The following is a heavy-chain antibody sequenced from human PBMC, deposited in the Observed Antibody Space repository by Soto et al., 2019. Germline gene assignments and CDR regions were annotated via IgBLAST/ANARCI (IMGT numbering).Heavy chain of an antibody. Sequence: GGSMRISCAASGFPLSSYSMNWVRQAPGKGLEWVSSISSSSSYIYYADSVKGRFTISRDNAKNSLYLQMNSLRAEDTAVYYCAREFSGYDDYWGQGTLVTVSS. CDR2: ISSSSSYI. J-gene: IGHJ4*02. V-gene: IGHV3-21*01. D-gene: IGHD5-12*01. CDR1: GFPLSSYS. CDR3: AREFSGYDDY.